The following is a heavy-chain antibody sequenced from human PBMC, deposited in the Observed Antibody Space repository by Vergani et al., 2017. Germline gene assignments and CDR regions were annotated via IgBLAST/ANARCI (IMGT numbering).Heavy chain of an antibody. V-gene: IGHV3-21*01. Sequence: EVQLVESGGGLVKPGGSLRLSCAASAFTFSSYSMNWVRQAPGKGLEWVSSITSSGSYGYYADSVKGRFTISRDNAKNSLYLQMNSLRAEDTAVYYCARGANWNYFGSGYCMDVWGKGTTVTVSS. J-gene: IGHJ6*03. CDR2: ITSSGSYG. CDR1: AFTFSSYS. CDR3: ARGANWNYFGSGYCMDV. D-gene: IGHD1-7*01.